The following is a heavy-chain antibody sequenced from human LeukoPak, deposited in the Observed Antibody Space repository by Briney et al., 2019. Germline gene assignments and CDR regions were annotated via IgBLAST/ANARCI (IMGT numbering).Heavy chain of an antibody. CDR3: ARGSGWYDY. CDR1: GFTFGNFW. V-gene: IGHV3-7*01. D-gene: IGHD6-19*01. CDR2: IKQDGSET. Sequence: GGSLRLFCAASGFTFGNFWMSWVRQAPGKGLEWVANIKQDGSETYLVDSVKGRFTVSRDNAKNSLYLQMNSLRAEDTAVYYCARGSGWYDYWGQGTLVTVSS. J-gene: IGHJ4*02.